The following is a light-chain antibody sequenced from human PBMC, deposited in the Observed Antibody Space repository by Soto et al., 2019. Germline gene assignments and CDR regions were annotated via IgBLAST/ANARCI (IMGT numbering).Light chain of an antibody. CDR3: FSYTTSSTLV. J-gene: IGLJ3*02. V-gene: IGLV2-14*01. CDR1: SSDVGGYNY. Sequence: QSALTQPASVSGSPGQSITISCTGTSSDVGGYNYVSWYQQHPAKAPKLMIYEVSNRPSGVSHRFSGSKSGNTASLTISGVQAEDEADYYCFSYTTSSTLVFGGGTKLTLL. CDR2: EVS.